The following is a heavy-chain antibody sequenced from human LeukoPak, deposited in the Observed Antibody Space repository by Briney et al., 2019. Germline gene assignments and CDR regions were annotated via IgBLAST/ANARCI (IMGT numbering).Heavy chain of an antibody. D-gene: IGHD4-17*01. CDR3: ARDDGHGELDY. J-gene: IGHJ4*02. V-gene: IGHV3-53*01. Sequence: PGGSLRLSCAASGFTISSNYMSWVRQAPGKGLEWVSVIYSGGSTYYADSVKGRFTISRDNSKNTLYLQMNSVRAEDTAVYYCARDDGHGELDYWGQGTLVTVSS. CDR1: GFTISSNY. CDR2: IYSGGST.